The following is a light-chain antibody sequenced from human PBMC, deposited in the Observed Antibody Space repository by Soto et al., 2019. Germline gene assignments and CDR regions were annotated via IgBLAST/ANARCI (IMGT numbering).Light chain of an antibody. Sequence: QSALTQPPSASGSPGQSVTISCTGTSFDVGGYNYVSWYQQHPGKAPQVLMYEVSKRPSGVPDRFSGSKSGNTASLTVSGLQDEDEADYYCSAYAGSPYLYVLGSGTKVTVL. V-gene: IGLV2-8*01. CDR2: EVS. J-gene: IGLJ1*01. CDR3: SAYAGSPYLYV. CDR1: SFDVGGYNY.